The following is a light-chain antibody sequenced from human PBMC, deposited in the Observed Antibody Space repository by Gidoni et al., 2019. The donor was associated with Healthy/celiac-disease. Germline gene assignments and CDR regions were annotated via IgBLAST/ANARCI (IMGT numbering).Light chain of an antibody. J-gene: IGKJ3*01. V-gene: IGKV4-1*01. CDR2: WAS. CDR3: QKYYSTPS. Sequence: DIVMTQSPDSLAVSLGERATINCKSSQSVLYSSNNKNYLAWYQQKPGQPPKLLIYWASTRESGVPDRFSGSGSGTDFTLTISSLQAEDVAVYYCQKYYSTPSFGPXTKVDIK. CDR1: QSVLYSSNNKNY.